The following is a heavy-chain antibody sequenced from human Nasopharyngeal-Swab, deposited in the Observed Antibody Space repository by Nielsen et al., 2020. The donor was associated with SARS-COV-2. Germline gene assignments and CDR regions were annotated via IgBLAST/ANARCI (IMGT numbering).Heavy chain of an antibody. CDR1: GFTFSSYA. J-gene: IGHJ5*02. CDR3: AREVRRITMIVVGNNWFDP. D-gene: IGHD3-22*01. CDR2: ISYDGSNK. Sequence: GESLKISCAASGFTFSSYAMHWVRQAPGKGLEWVAVISYDGSNKYYADSVKGRFTISRDNSKNTLYLQMNSLRAEDTAVYYCAREVRRITMIVVGNNWFDPWGQGTLVTVSS. V-gene: IGHV3-30-3*01.